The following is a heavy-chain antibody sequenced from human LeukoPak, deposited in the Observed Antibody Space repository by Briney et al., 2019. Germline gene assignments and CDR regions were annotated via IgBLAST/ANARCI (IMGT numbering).Heavy chain of an antibody. CDR1: GGSISSYY. Sequence: PSETLSLTCTVSGGSISSYYWSWIRQPPGKGLEWIGYVFSSGSTNYNPSLESRVTISVDTSKNQFSLKLSSVTAADTAVYYCARDLSGSYEYYFDYWGQGTLVTVSS. D-gene: IGHD1-26*01. V-gene: IGHV4-4*08. J-gene: IGHJ4*02. CDR3: ARDLSGSYEYYFDY. CDR2: VFSSGST.